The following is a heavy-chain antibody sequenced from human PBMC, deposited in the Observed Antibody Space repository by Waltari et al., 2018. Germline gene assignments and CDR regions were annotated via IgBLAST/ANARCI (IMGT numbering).Heavy chain of an antibody. J-gene: IGHJ6*02. Sequence: EVQLLESGGGLSQPGGSLRLSCAASGFPFSSYALSWVRQAPGKGLQWVSGVNMDGGWTDYAKSVRGRVTIARDNSKNTLYLQMYSLRAEDTAIYYCAKSLEPDRLRYGMDVWGQGTTVTVSS. D-gene: IGHD6-6*01. V-gene: IGHV3-23*01. CDR3: AKSLEPDRLRYGMDV. CDR2: VNMDGGWT. CDR1: GFPFSSYA.